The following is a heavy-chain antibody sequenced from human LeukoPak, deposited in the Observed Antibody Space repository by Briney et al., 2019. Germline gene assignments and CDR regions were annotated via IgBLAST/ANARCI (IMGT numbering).Heavy chain of an antibody. V-gene: IGHV1-46*01. Sequence: ASVKVSCKASGYTFTSNYMHWVRQAPGQGLEWMGIINPAGGSTSYAQKFQGRVTMTRDMSTSTVYMELSSLRSEDTAVYYCARDRLTVTTEGDFDYWGQGTLVTVSS. D-gene: IGHD4-17*01. CDR2: INPAGGST. CDR3: ARDRLTVTTEGDFDY. CDR1: GYTFTSNY. J-gene: IGHJ4*02.